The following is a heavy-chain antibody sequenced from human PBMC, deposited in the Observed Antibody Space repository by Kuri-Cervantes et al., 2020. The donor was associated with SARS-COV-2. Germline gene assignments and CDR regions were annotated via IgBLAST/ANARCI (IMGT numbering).Heavy chain of an antibody. J-gene: IGHJ4*02. Sequence: SGPTLVKPTQTLTLTCTFSGFSLSTSGVGVGWIRQPPGKALEWLAHIFSNDEKSYSTSLKTRLTISKDTSKSQVVLTMTNMDPLDTATYYCAHSHGDYWGQGTLVTVSS. CDR1: GFSLSTSGVG. CDR2: IFSNDEK. CDR3: AHSHGDY. V-gene: IGHV2-70*12.